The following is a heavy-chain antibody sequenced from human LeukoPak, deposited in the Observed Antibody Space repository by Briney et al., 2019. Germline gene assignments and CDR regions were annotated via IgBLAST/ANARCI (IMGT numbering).Heavy chain of an antibody. CDR2: INPNSGGT. Sequence: APVKVSCKASGYTFTGYYMHWVRQAPGQGLEWMGWINPNSGGTNYAQKFQGRVTMTRDTSISTAYMELSRLRSDDTAVYYCARYRAVAVPLDYWGQGTLVTVSS. CDR3: ARYRAVAVPLDY. D-gene: IGHD6-19*01. CDR1: GYTFTGYY. V-gene: IGHV1-2*02. J-gene: IGHJ4*02.